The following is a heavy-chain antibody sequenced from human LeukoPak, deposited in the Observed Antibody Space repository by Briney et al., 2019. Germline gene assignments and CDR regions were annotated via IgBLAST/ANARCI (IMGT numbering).Heavy chain of an antibody. CDR3: ARDAYYYGSGSYFFDY. V-gene: IGHV4-34*01. D-gene: IGHD3-10*01. CDR2: INHSGST. CDR1: GGSFSGYY. J-gene: IGHJ4*02. Sequence: SETLSLTCAVYGGSFSGYYWSWIRQPPGKGLEWIGEINHSGSTNYNPSLKSRVTISVDTSKNQFSLKLSSVTAADTAVYYCARDAYYYGSGSYFFDYWGQGTLVTVSS.